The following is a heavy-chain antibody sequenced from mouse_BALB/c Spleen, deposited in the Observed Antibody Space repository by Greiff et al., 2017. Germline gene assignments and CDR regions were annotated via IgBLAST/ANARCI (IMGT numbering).Heavy chain of an antibody. J-gene: IGHJ3*01. CDR3: ARSTMIFAY. D-gene: IGHD2-4*01. V-gene: IGHV1S81*02. Sequence: VQLQQPGAELVKPGASVKLSCKASGYTFTSYWMHWVKQRPGQGLEWIGEINPSNGRTNYNEKFKSKATLTVDKSSSTAYMQLSSLTSEDSAVYYCARSTMIFAYWGQGTLVTVSA. CDR2: INPSNGRT. CDR1: GYTFTSYW.